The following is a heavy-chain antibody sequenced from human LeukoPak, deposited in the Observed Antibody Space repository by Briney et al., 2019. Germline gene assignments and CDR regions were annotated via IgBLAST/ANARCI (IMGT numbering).Heavy chain of an antibody. CDR3: AREKAYSSYGIDY. J-gene: IGHJ4*02. V-gene: IGHV4-34*01. Sequence: SETLSLTCAVYGGSFSGYYWSWIRQPPGKGLEWIGEINHSGSTNYNPSLKSRVTISVDTSKNQFSLKLSSVTAADTAVYYCAREKAYSSYGIDYWGQGTLVTVSS. CDR2: INHSGST. D-gene: IGHD4-11*01. CDR1: GGSFSGYY.